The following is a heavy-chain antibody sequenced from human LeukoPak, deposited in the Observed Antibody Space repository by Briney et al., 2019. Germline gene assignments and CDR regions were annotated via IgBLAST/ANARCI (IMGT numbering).Heavy chain of an antibody. J-gene: IGHJ4*02. D-gene: IGHD2-2*01. V-gene: IGHV3-23*01. CDR3: AKSTSYCSSTSCYWHPTNY. Sequence: GGSLRLSCAASGFTFSSYAMSWVRQAPGKGLEWVSGISGSGGSTYYADSAKGRFTISRDNSKSTLYLQMNSLRAEDTAVYYCAKSTSYCSSTSCYWHPTNYWGQGTLVTVSS. CDR1: GFTFSSYA. CDR2: ISGSGGST.